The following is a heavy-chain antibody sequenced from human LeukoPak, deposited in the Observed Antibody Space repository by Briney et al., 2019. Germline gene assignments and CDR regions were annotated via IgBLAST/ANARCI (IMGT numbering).Heavy chain of an antibody. CDR3: ARAPPYYYMDV. CDR1: GGSISSYY. J-gene: IGHJ6*03. Sequence: SETLSLTCTVSGGSISSYYWSWIRQPPGKGLEWIGYIYYSGSTNYNPSLKSRVTISVDTSKSQFSLKLSSVTAADTAVYYCARAPPYYYMDVWGKGTTVTVSS. V-gene: IGHV4-59*01. CDR2: IYYSGST.